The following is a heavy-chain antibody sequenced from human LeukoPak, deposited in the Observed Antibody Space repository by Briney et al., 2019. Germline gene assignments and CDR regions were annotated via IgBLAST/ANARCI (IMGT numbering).Heavy chain of an antibody. V-gene: IGHV1-69*05. CDR3: ARPLVAYDFWSGYRPSDYYYYMDV. CDR1: GGTFSSYA. J-gene: IGHJ6*03. CDR2: IIPIFGTA. Sequence: SVKVSCKASGGTFSSYAISWVRQAPGQGLEWMGGIIPIFGTANYAQKFQGRVTITTDESTSTAYMELSSLRSEDTAVYYCARPLVAYDFWSGYRPSDYYYYMDVWGKGTTVTVSS. D-gene: IGHD3-3*01.